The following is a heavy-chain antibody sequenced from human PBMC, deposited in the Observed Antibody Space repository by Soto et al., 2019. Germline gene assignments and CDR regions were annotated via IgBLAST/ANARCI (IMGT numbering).Heavy chain of an antibody. CDR2: IRSKANSYAT. CDR3: TRDELYDSSGYYLFDY. CDR1: GLTFSGSA. Sequence: EVPLVESGGGLVQPGGSLKLSCAASGLTFSGSAMHWVRQASGKGLEWVGRIRSKANSYATSYAASVKGRFTISRDDSKNTAYLQMNSLKTEDTAVYYCTRDELYDSSGYYLFDYWGQGTLVTVSS. D-gene: IGHD3-22*01. V-gene: IGHV3-73*01. J-gene: IGHJ4*02.